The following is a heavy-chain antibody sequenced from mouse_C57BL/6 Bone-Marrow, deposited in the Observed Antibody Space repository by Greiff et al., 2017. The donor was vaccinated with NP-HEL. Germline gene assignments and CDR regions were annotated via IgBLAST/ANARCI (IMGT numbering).Heavy chain of an antibody. CDR3: ARDWAFAY. J-gene: IGHJ3*01. D-gene: IGHD4-1*01. CDR2: INPSTGGT. Sequence: VQLQQSGPELVKPGASVKISCKASGYSFTGYYLNWVKQSPEKSLEWIGEINPSTGGTTYNQKFKAKATLTVDTSSSTAYMQLKSLTSEDSAVYYCARDWAFAYWGQGTLVTVSA. CDR1: GYSFTGYY. V-gene: IGHV1-42*01.